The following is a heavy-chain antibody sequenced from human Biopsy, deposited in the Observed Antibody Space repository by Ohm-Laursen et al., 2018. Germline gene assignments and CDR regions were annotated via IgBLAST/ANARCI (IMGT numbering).Heavy chain of an antibody. D-gene: IGHD1-26*01. J-gene: IGHJ2*01. V-gene: IGHV4-59*08. CDR1: GGSISSYY. Sequence: TLTLTCTVSGGSISSYYCSWIRQPPGKGLERNGYIYNTGSTNYNPSLRSRVTISIDTSMTHHSLRLTFVTAADTAVYYCARHAPSYSGSYWRYFDLWGRGTLVTVSS. CDR3: ARHAPSYSGSYWRYFDL. CDR2: IYNTGST.